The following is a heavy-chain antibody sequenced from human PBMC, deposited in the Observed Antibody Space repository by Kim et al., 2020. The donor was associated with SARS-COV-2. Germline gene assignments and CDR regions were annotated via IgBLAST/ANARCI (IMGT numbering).Heavy chain of an antibody. D-gene: IGHD2-15*01. J-gene: IGHJ6*02. Sequence: DSVKGRFTISRDKSKNTLYLQMNSLRAEDTAVYYCAKDCRSKDYYYGMDVWGQGTTVTVSS. V-gene: IGHV3-30*02. CDR3: AKDCRSKDYYYGMDV.